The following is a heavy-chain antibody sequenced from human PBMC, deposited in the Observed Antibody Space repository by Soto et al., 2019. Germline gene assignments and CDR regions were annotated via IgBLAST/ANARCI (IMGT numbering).Heavy chain of an antibody. CDR1: GYTFTSYA. D-gene: IGHD2-21*02. J-gene: IGHJ4*02. V-gene: IGHV1-3*01. Sequence: ASVKVSCKASGYTFTSYAMHWARQAPGQRLEWMGWINAGNGNTKYSQKFQGRVTITRDTSASTAYMELSSLRSEDTAVYYCARSIVVVTALDKGGQGTLVTVSS. CDR3: ARSIVVVTALDK. CDR2: INAGNGNT.